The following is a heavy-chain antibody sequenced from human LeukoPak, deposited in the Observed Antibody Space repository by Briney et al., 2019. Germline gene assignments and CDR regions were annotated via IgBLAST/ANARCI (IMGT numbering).Heavy chain of an antibody. CDR1: GFPFSTYA. V-gene: IGHV3-23*01. CDR3: AKDVYGDYGGLDY. CDR2: IRGSDGST. J-gene: IGHJ4*02. Sequence: TGGSLRLSCAASGFPFSTYAMSWVRQAPGKGLEWVSSIRGSDGSTYYADSVKGRFAISRDNSKNTLNLQMNSLRAEDTAVYYCAKDVYGDYGGLDYWGQGTLVTVSS. D-gene: IGHD4-17*01.